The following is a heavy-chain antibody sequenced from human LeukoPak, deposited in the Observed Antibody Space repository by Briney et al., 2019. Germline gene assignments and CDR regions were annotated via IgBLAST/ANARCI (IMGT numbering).Heavy chain of an antibody. CDR2: INHSGST. CDR3: ARGDCSSTSCYGFDP. J-gene: IGHJ5*02. D-gene: IGHD2-2*01. V-gene: IGHV4-34*01. Sequence: PSETLSLTCAVYGGSFSGYYWSWIRQPPGKGLERIGEINHSGSTNYNPSLKSRVTISVDTSKNQFSLKLSSVTAADTAVYYCARGDCSSTSCYGFDPWGQGTLVTVSS. CDR1: GGSFSGYY.